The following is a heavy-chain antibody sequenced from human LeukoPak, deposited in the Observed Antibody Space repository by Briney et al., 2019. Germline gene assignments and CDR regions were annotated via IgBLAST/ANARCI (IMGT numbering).Heavy chain of an antibody. CDR1: GFTFSSYS. J-gene: IGHJ4*02. Sequence: EGSLRLSCAASGFTFSSYSMNWVRQAPGKGLEWVSSISSSSSSIYYADSVKGRFTISRDNAKNSLYLQMNSLRAEDTAVYYCARASGDIVETATMGSYWGQGTLLTVSS. CDR2: ISSSSSSI. CDR3: ARASGDIVETATMGSY. V-gene: IGHV3-21*01. D-gene: IGHD5-18*01.